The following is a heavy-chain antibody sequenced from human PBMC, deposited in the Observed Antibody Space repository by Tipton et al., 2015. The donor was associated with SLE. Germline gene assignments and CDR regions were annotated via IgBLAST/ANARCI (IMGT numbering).Heavy chain of an antibody. CDR3: AGDRGYGGNPDALAI. CDR1: GDSISSGNYY. Sequence: TLSLTCIVSGDSISSGNYYWSWIRQPAGKGLEWIGHIYNSGRTKFNPTLKSRVTISVDTAKNQLSLKLTSVTAAETAVYYCAGDRGYGGNPDALAIWGQRAMGAVSS. J-gene: IGHJ3*02. D-gene: IGHD4-23*01. V-gene: IGHV4-61*09. CDR2: IYNSGRT.